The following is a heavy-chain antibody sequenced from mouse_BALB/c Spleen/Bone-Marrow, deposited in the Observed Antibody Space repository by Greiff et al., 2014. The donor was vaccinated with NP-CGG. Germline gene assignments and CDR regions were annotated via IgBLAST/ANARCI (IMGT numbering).Heavy chain of an antibody. V-gene: IGHV5-6-4*01. J-gene: IGHJ4*01. D-gene: IGHD2-1*01. Sequence: EVQLQESGGGLVKPGGSLKLSCAASGFTFSNYTMSWVRQTPEKRLEWVATISSGGSYTYYPDSVKGRFTISRDNAKNTLYLQMSSLKSEDTAMYYCTRDGKGNYDYAMDYWGQGTSVTVSS. CDR3: TRDGKGNYDYAMDY. CDR1: GFTFSNYT. CDR2: ISSGGSYT.